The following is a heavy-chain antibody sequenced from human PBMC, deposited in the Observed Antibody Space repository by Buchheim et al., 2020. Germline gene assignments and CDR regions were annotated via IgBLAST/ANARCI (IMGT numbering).Heavy chain of an antibody. CDR3: ARPRGYDSSGYYLDYYYYGMDV. V-gene: IGHV3-66*02. CDR1: GFTVSSNY. J-gene: IGHJ6*02. Sequence: VQLVESGGGVVQPGRSLRLSCAASGFTVSSNYMSWVRQAPGKGLEWVSVIYSGGSTYYADSVKGRFTISRDNSKNTLYLQMNSLRAEDTAVYYCARPRGYDSSGYYLDYYYYGMDVWGQGTT. CDR2: IYSGGST. D-gene: IGHD3-22*01.